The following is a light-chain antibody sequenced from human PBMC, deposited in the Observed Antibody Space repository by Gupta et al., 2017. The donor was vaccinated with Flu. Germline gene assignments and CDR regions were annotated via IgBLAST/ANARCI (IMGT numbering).Light chain of an antibody. Sequence: QSALTQPASVSGSPGQSITISCTGTSSDVGGYNNVSWYQQHPGKAPKIMIYEVSYRPSGVSNRFSGSKSGNTASLTISGLQAEDEADYYCSSYTSSSTLYVFGTGTKVTVL. CDR2: EVS. V-gene: IGLV2-14*03. CDR3: SSYTSSSTLYV. CDR1: SSDVGGYNN. J-gene: IGLJ1*01.